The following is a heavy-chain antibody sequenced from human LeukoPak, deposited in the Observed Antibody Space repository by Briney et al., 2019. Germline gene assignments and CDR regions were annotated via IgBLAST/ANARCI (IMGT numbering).Heavy chain of an antibody. Sequence: PGGSLRLSCATSGFTLSTYWMHWVRQAPGKGLVWVSRINSDGSGTSYADSVKGRFTISRDNAKNTLYLQMDSLRPEDTAIYYCARSDWFDSWGQGTLVTVSS. V-gene: IGHV3-74*01. J-gene: IGHJ5*01. CDR3: ARSDWFDS. CDR2: INSDGSGT. CDR1: GFTLSTYW.